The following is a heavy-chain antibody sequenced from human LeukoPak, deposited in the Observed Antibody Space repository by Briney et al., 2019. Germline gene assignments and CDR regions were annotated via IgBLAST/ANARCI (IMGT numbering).Heavy chain of an antibody. Sequence: GGSLRLSCAASGFTFCDYYMRWIRQAPGKGLEWVSYISSSGSTIYYADSVNARFTISRDNAKNSLYLQMNSLRAEDTAVYYCARVLSGWSSNADAFDIWGQGTMVTVSS. CDR3: ARVLSGWSSNADAFDI. J-gene: IGHJ3*02. CDR1: GFTFCDYY. D-gene: IGHD6-19*01. CDR2: ISSSGSTI. V-gene: IGHV3-11*04.